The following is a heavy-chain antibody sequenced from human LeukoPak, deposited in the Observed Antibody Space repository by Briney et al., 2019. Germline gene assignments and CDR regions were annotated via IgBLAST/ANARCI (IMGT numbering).Heavy chain of an antibody. CDR3: ARQSGFPTVVTRFDS. CDR1: GGSISSRNYY. D-gene: IGHD4-23*01. Sequence: SQTLSLSCTVSGGSISSRNYYWGWIRQPPGKGLEWIGSVSYSGSTYHNPSLKSRVTTSVDTSNNQFSLKLNSVTAADTAVYYCARQSGFPTVVTRFDSWGQGTLVTVSS. V-gene: IGHV4-39*01. J-gene: IGHJ4*02. CDR2: VSYSGST.